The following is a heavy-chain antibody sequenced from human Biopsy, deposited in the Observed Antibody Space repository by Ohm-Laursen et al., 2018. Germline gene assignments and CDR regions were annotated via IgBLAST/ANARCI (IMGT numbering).Heavy chain of an antibody. D-gene: IGHD3-10*01. V-gene: IGHV3-74*01. Sequence: LSLTCAASEFIFSRFCLNWVRQAPGKGLVWVSRINSDGSSTNYADAVKGRFTISRDNAKNTVFLQMNSLRAEDTAVYYCTRAEAGSGSLLYFDYWGQGTLVTVSS. J-gene: IGHJ4*02. CDR2: INSDGSST. CDR1: EFIFSRFC. CDR3: TRAEAGSGSLLYFDY.